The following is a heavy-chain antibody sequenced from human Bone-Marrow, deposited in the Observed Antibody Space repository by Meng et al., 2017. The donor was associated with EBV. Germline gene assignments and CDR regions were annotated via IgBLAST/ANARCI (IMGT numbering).Heavy chain of an antibody. CDR3: ARLDYFDY. Sequence: VQLVQLGDEVQTPWATFKVSCNPSGNTYTSYAMHWGRQAPGQRLEWMGWINPGNGNTKYSQKCQGRVTITRDTSASTAYMELSSLRSEDTAVYYCARLDYFDYWGQGTLVTVSS. CDR1: GNTYTSYA. J-gene: IGHJ4*02. V-gene: IGHV1-3*01. CDR2: INPGNGNT.